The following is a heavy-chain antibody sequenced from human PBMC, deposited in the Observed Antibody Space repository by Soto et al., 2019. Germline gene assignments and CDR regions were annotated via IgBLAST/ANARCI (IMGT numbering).Heavy chain of an antibody. V-gene: IGHV3-30*04. CDR2: ISYDGSNK. CDR3: AREGSGGVVVVAAYFDN. J-gene: IGHJ4*02. D-gene: IGHD2-15*01. CDR1: GFTLSSYA. Sequence: QVQLVESGGGVVQPGRSLRLSCAASGFTLSSYAMHWVRQAPGKGLEWVAVISYDGSNKYYADSVKGRFTISRDNSKNXRYLQMNSLRAEDTAVYYCAREGSGGVVVVAAYFDNWGQGTLVTVSS.